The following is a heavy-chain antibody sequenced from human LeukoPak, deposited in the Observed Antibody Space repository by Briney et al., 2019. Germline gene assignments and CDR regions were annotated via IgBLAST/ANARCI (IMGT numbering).Heavy chain of an antibody. CDR1: GFTFSSYG. Sequence: GGSLRLSCAASGFTFSSYGMHWVRQAPGKGLEWVAVISYDGNNKYYADSVKGRFTISRDNSKNTLYLQMNSLRPEDTAVYYCAKDGGCHLYRPGYGMDVWGQGTTVTVSS. CDR3: AKDGGCHLYRPGYGMDV. J-gene: IGHJ6*02. D-gene: IGHD3-16*01. CDR2: ISYDGNNK. V-gene: IGHV3-30*18.